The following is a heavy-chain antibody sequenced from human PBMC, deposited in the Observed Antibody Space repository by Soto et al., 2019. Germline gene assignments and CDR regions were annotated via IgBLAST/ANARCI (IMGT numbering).Heavy chain of an antibody. V-gene: IGHV4-38-2*01. CDR1: DYSSSSGYY. CDR3: ARGHDYGDFVGY. D-gene: IGHD4-17*01. J-gene: IGHJ4*02. Sequence: SDPCGVSDYSSSSGYYWRWIRQPPGKGLEWIGSIYHSGSTYYNPSLKSRVTISVDTSKKQFSLRLSSVTAADTALYYCARGHDYGDFVGYWGQGTLVTVSS. CDR2: IYHSGST.